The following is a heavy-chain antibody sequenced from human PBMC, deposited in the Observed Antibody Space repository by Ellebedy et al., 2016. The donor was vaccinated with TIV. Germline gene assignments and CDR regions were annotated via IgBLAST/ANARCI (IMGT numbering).Heavy chain of an antibody. Sequence: GESLKISCAASGFTFSSYGMHWVRQAPGKGLEWVAVIWYDGSNKYYADSVKGRFTISRDNSKNTLYLQMNSLRAEDTAVYYCARGEVDTVTTGNFDYWGQGTLVTVSS. CDR3: ARGEVDTVTTGNFDY. D-gene: IGHD4-17*01. CDR2: IWYDGSNK. V-gene: IGHV3-33*01. CDR1: GFTFSSYG. J-gene: IGHJ4*02.